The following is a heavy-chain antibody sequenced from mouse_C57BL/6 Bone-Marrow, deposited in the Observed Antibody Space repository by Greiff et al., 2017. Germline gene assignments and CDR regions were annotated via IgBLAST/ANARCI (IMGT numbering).Heavy chain of an antibody. CDR3: ARWYYGNLYAMDY. CDR2: IYPGSGST. CDR1: GYTFTSYW. V-gene: IGHV1-55*01. J-gene: IGHJ4*01. Sequence: VQLQQPGAELVKPGASVKMSCKASGYTFTSYWITWVKQRPGQGLEWIGDIYPGSGSTNYNEKFKGKATLTVDTSSSTAYMQLSSLTSEDSAVYYCARWYYGNLYAMDYWGQGTSVTVSS. D-gene: IGHD2-1*01.